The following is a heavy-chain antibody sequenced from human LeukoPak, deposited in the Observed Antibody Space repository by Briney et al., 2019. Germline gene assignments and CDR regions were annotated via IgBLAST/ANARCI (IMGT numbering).Heavy chain of an antibody. J-gene: IGHJ1*01. D-gene: IGHD2-15*01. CDR1: GGSFSGYY. Sequence: PSETLSLTCAVYGGSFSGYYWSWIRQPPGKGLEWIGEINHSGSTNYNPSLKSRVTISVDTSKNQFSLKLSSVTAADTAVYYCAAPPEDRSGGSCYSGYFQHWGQGTLVTVSS. CDR3: AAPPEDRSGGSCYSGYFQH. V-gene: IGHV4-34*01. CDR2: INHSGST.